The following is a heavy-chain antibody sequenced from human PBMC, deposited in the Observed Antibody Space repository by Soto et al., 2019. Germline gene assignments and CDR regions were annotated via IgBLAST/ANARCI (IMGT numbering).Heavy chain of an antibody. CDR2: TYYRSKWYN. D-gene: IGHD2-2*01. CDR1: GDSVSSNSAA. V-gene: IGHV6-1*01. Sequence: SQTLSLTCAISGDSVSSNSAAWNWIRQSPSRGLEWLGRTYYRSKWYNDYAVSVKSRITINPDTSKNQFSLQLNSVTPEDTAVYYCARDLLLVVVPAARENCFHPRCQATLVTVSS. CDR3: ARDLLLVVVPAARENCFHP. J-gene: IGHJ5*02.